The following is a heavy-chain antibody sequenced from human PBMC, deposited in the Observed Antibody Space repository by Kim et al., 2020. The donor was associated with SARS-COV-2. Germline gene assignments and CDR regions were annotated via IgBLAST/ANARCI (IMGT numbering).Heavy chain of an antibody. J-gene: IGHJ6*02. Sequence: GGSLRLSCAASGFTFSSYEMNWVRQAPGKGLEWVSYISSSGSTRYYADSVKGRFTISRDNAKNSLYLQMNSLRAEDTALYYCARHYGMDVWGQETTVTVSS. CDR2: ISSSGSTR. V-gene: IGHV3-48*03. CDR3: ARHYGMDV. CDR1: GFTFSSYE.